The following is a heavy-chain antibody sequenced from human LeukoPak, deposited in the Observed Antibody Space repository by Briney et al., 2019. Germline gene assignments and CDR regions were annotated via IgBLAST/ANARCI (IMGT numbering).Heavy chain of an antibody. D-gene: IGHD3-10*01. V-gene: IGHV4-34*01. J-gene: IGHJ5*02. CDR3: ARAETYYYGSGSNNWFDP. CDR2: INHSGST. CDR1: GGSFSGYY. Sequence: SETLSLTCAVSGGSFSGYYWSWIRQPPGKGLEWIGEINHSGSTNYNPPLKSRVTMSVDTSKNQFSLKLSSVTAADTAVYYCARAETYYYGSGSNNWFDPWGQGTLVTVSS.